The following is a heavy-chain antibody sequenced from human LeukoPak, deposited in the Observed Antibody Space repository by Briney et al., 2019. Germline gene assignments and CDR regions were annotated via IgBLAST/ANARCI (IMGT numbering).Heavy chain of an antibody. Sequence: PSETLSLTCTVSGGSISSSSYYWGWIRQPPGKGLEWSGSIYYSGSTYYNPSLKSRVTISVDTSKNQFSLKLSSVTAADTAVYYCARFTMIVVVITTGYFDYWGQGTLVTVSS. J-gene: IGHJ4*02. D-gene: IGHD3-22*01. CDR3: ARFTMIVVVITTGYFDY. CDR1: GGSISSSSYY. CDR2: IYYSGST. V-gene: IGHV4-39*01.